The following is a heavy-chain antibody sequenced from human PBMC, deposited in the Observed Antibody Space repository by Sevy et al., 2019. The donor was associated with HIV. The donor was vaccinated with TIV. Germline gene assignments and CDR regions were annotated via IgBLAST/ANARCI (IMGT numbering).Heavy chain of an antibody. CDR1: GFTFSNAW. D-gene: IGHD1-26*01. Sequence: GGSLRLSCAASGFTFSNAWMSWVRQAPGKGLEWVGRIKSKTDGGTTDYAALVKGRFTISRDDSKNTLYLQMNSLKTEDTAVYYCTTVGWELQDYFDYWGQGTLVTVSS. CDR2: IKSKTDGGTT. V-gene: IGHV3-15*01. J-gene: IGHJ4*02. CDR3: TTVGWELQDYFDY.